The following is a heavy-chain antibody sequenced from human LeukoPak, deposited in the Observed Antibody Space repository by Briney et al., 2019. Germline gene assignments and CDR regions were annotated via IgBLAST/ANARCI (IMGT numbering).Heavy chain of an antibody. Sequence: GESLKISCKASGYSFTTYWIGWVRQMPGKGLERMGIIYPGDSDTSYSPSFQGQVTVSVDKSITTAYLQWSSLKASDTAMYYCVRREYCSTTSCSACFDYWGQGTLVTVSS. CDR2: IYPGDSDT. CDR3: VRREYCSTTSCSACFDY. D-gene: IGHD2-2*01. CDR1: GYSFTTYW. J-gene: IGHJ4*02. V-gene: IGHV5-51*01.